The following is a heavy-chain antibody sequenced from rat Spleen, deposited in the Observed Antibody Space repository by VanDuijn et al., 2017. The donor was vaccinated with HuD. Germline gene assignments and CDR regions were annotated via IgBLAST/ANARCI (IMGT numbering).Heavy chain of an antibody. Sequence: EVQLQESGPALVKPSQSLSLTCSVTGYSITSNFWGWIRKFPGDKMEWMGYISYNDNTGFNPSLKSRISITRDTSKNQFFLQLNSVTTEDNATYFCTIPPLRSGFDYIEYWGHGVMVTVSS. V-gene: IGHV3-1*01. CDR3: TIPPLRSGFDYIEY. CDR1: GYSITSNF. J-gene: IGHJ2*01. D-gene: IGHD1-11*01. CDR2: ISYNDNT.